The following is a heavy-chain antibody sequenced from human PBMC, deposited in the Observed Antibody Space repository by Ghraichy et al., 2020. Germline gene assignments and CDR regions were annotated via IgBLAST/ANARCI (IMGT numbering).Heavy chain of an antibody. J-gene: IGHJ5*02. CDR1: GFTFSSYA. CDR2: ISANGGNT. CDR3: TKAWGYCSSGTCPSYNWFDP. D-gene: IGHD2-15*01. Sequence: ETLSLTCAASGFTFSSYAMTWVRQAPGKGLEWVSSISANGGNTYYADSVKGRFTVSRDNAKNTLYLQMNSLRAEDTAIFYCTKAWGYCSSGTCPSYNWFDPWGQGTQVTVSS. V-gene: IGHV3-23*01.